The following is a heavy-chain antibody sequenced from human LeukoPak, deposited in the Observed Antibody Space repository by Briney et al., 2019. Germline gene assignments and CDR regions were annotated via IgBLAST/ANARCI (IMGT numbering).Heavy chain of an antibody. Sequence: GGSLRLSCAASGFTFSSYSMNWVRQAPGKGLEWVSSISSSSSYIYHADSVKGRFTISRDNAKNSLYLQMNSLRAEDTAVYYCARGSSGYESDYWGQGTLVTVSS. D-gene: IGHD5-12*01. V-gene: IGHV3-21*01. CDR1: GFTFSSYS. CDR3: ARGSSGYESDY. CDR2: ISSSSSYI. J-gene: IGHJ4*02.